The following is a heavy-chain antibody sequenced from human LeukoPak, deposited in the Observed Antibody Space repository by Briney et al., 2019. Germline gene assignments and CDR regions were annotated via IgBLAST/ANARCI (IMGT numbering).Heavy chain of an antibody. J-gene: IGHJ6*03. CDR3: ARLDDVSYYYYMDV. CDR1: GYSFTNYW. Sequence: GESLKISCKGSGYSFTNYWIAWVRQMPGKGLEWMGIIYPGDSDTRYSPSFQGQVTISADKSISTAYLQWSSLKASDTAIYYCARLDDVSYYYYMDVWGKGTTVTISS. D-gene: IGHD2-2*03. CDR2: IYPGDSDT. V-gene: IGHV5-51*01.